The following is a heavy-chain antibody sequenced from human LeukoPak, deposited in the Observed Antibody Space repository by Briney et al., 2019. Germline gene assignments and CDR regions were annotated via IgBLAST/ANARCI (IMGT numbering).Heavy chain of an antibody. CDR1: GGTFSSYA. Sequence: SVKVSCKASGGTFSSYAISWVRQAPGQGLEWMGGIIPIFGTANYAQKFQGRVTITADKSTSTAYMELSSLRSEDTAVYYCASTRSGSRTFDYWGQGTLVTVSS. CDR2: IIPIFGTA. V-gene: IGHV1-69*06. CDR3: ASTRSGSRTFDY. D-gene: IGHD1-26*01. J-gene: IGHJ4*02.